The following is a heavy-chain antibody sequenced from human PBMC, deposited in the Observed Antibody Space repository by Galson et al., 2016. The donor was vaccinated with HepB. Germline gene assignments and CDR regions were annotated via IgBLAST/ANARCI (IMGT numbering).Heavy chain of an antibody. CDR2: ISESGGNT. J-gene: IGHJ3*02. Sequence: SLRLSCAASGFTIYGYAMHWVRQAPGRGLEWVSVISESGGNTIYADSVKGRFTMSRDNSKNMLSLQMSSLRAEDTALYYCAKKGYGSGRADSFDIWGQGTLVTVSS. D-gene: IGHD6-19*01. CDR1: GFTIYGYA. CDR3: AKKGYGSGRADSFDI. V-gene: IGHV3-23*01.